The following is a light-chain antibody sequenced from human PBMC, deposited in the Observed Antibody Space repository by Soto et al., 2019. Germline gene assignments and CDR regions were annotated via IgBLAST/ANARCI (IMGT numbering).Light chain of an antibody. J-gene: IGKJ1*01. Sequence: EIGLTQSACTLSLSTGERATLSCRASQSVSSYYLAWYQQKHGQAPRLLIYAASSRATGIPDRFSGGGYGTDFNLTISRLETEDFAVYYCQQCGSSPWTFGQGTKVDI. CDR1: QSVSSYY. CDR2: AAS. CDR3: QQCGSSPWT. V-gene: IGKV3-20*01.